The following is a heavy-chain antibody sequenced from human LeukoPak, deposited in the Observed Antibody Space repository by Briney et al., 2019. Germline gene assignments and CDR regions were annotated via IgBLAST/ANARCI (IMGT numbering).Heavy chain of an antibody. V-gene: IGHV4-39*07. D-gene: IGHD3-22*01. CDR3: ARSILRYYYNASGYYPYYFDY. CDR2: IYYRGSN. J-gene: IGHJ4*02. Sequence: ASETLSLTCTVSGGSFSSSSYYWGWIRQPPGRGLEWIGSIYYRGSNYHNSSLKGRVTMSIDTSKNQFSLMLSSVTAADTAVYYCARSILRYYYNASGYYPYYFDYWGQGVLVTVSS. CDR1: GGSFSSSSYY.